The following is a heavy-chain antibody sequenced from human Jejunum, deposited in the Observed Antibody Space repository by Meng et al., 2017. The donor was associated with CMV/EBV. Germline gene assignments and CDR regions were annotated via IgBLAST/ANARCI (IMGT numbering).Heavy chain of an antibody. CDR3: VKRYCSSSTCHYYFDY. CDR1: FTVSNNY. V-gene: IGHV3-74*03. CDR2: INPDGSTA. D-gene: IGHD2-2*01. Sequence: FTVSNNYMNWVRQAPGKGLMWVSRINPDGSTATYADSVKGRFTVSRDNAKSTLYLQMNNLRAEDTAVYYCVKRYCSSSTCHYYFDYWGQGTLVTVSS. J-gene: IGHJ4*02.